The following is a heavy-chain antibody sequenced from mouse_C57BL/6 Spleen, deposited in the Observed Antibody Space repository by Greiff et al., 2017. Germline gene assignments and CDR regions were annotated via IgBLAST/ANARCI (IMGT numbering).Heavy chain of an antibody. CDR2: IYPGSGNT. D-gene: IGHD2-4*01. CDR1: GYTFTDYY. CDR3: ASGGDYDGGAWFAY. J-gene: IGHJ3*01. V-gene: IGHV1-76*01. Sequence: QVQLQQSGAELVRPGASVKLSCKASGYTFTDYYINWVKQRPGQGLEWIARIYPGSGNTYYNEKFKGKATLTAEKSSITAYMQLSSLTSEDSAVYFCASGGDYDGGAWFAYWGQGTLVTVSA.